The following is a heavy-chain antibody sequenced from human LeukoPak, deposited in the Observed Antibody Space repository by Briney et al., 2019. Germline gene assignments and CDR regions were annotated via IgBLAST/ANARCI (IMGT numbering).Heavy chain of an antibody. CDR1: GVTFSSYW. J-gene: IGHJ5*02. D-gene: IGHD2-15*01. V-gene: IGHV3-7*04. CDR3: ARDRGVVGQFDP. Sequence: GGSLRLSCAASGVTFSSYWMAWVRQAPGKGLEWVANIKQDGSEKYYVDSVKGRFTISRDNAKNSLYLQMNSLRAEDTAVYYCARDRGVVGQFDPWGQGTLVTVSS. CDR2: IKQDGSEK.